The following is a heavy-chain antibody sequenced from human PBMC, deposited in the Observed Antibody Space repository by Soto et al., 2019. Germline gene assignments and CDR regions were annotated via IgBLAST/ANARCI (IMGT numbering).Heavy chain of an antibody. Sequence: SETLSLTCTVSGGSISSYYWSWIRQPPGKGLEWIGYIYYSGSTNYNPALKSRVTISVDTSKNQFSLKLSSVTAADTAVYYCARDSSFNRFDPWGQGTLVTVSS. D-gene: IGHD2-15*01. V-gene: IGHV4-59*01. J-gene: IGHJ5*02. CDR2: IYYSGST. CDR3: ARDSSFNRFDP. CDR1: GGSISSYY.